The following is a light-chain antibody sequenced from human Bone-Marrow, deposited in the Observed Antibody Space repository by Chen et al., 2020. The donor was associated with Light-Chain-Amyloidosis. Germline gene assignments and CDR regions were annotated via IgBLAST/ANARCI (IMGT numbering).Light chain of an antibody. CDR1: QSISSY. CDR2: AAS. Sequence: DIQITQSPSSLSASVGDRVTITCRASQSISSYLNWYQQKPGKAPKLLIYAASSLQSVVPSRFSGSGSGTDFTLTISSLQPEDFATYYCQQSYSTLWTFGQGTKVEIK. V-gene: IGKV1-39*01. CDR3: QQSYSTLWT. J-gene: IGKJ1*01.